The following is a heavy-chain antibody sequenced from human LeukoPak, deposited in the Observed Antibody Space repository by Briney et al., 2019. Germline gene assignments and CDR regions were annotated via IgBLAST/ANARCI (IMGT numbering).Heavy chain of an antibody. CDR1: GGSFSGYY. CDR3: ARESYGSGSYYPSSYYFDY. Sequence: PSETLSLTCAVYGGSFSGYYWSWIRQPPGKGLEWIGEINHSGSTNHNPSLKSRVTISVDTSKNQFSLKLSSVTAADTAMYYCARESYGSGSYYPSSYYFDYWGQGTLVTVSS. J-gene: IGHJ4*02. CDR2: INHSGST. V-gene: IGHV4-34*01. D-gene: IGHD3-10*01.